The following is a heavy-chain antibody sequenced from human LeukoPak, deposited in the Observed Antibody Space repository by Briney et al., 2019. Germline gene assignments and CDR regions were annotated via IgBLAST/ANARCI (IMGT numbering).Heavy chain of an antibody. J-gene: IGHJ4*02. V-gene: IGHV4-39*01. CDR1: GDSISRGTHY. CDR2: IYSTGTT. Sequence: SETLSLTCTVSGDSISRGTHYWAWIRQPPGSGLEWLATIYSTGTTFCNSSHKSRGTISVDTSKNQFSLKLTSMTAADTAVYYCARQRGSGTWAFDCWGQGALVTVSS. D-gene: IGHD3-10*01. CDR3: ARQRGSGTWAFDC.